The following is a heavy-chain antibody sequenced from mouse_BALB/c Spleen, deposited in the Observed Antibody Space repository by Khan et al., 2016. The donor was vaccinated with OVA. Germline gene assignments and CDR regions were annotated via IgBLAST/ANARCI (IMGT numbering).Heavy chain of an antibody. D-gene: IGHD1-1*01. CDR1: GYTFTNYV. V-gene: IGHV1S136*01. CDR2: INPYNDGP. CDR3: ARYASSPYYAMDY. J-gene: IGHJ4*01. Sequence: VRLQQSGPELVKSGASVKMSCKASGYTFTNYVMHWVKQKPGQGLEWIGYINPYNDGPKNNEKFKGKATLTSDKSSSTAYMELNSLTSEDSAVYYCARYASSPYYAMDYWGQGTSVTVSS.